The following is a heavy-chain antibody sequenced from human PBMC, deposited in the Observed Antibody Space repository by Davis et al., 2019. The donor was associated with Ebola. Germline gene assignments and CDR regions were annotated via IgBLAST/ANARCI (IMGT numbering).Heavy chain of an antibody. Sequence: ASVKVSCKASGYTFTSYGISWVRQAPGQGLEWMGWINPNSGGTNYAQKFQGRVTMTRDTSISTAYMELSRLRSDDTAVYYCARGFNYGSGSYYMGYWGQGTLVTVSS. CDR2: INPNSGGT. CDR3: ARGFNYGSGSYYMGY. CDR1: GYTFTSYG. V-gene: IGHV1-2*02. J-gene: IGHJ4*02. D-gene: IGHD3-10*01.